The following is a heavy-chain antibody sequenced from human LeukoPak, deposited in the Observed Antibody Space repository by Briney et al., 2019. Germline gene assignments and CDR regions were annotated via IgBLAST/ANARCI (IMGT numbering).Heavy chain of an antibody. CDR3: ARAGIVVVRFDP. D-gene: IGHD2-15*01. CDR1: GYTFTSYA. Sequence: ASVKVSCKASGYTFTSYAMNWVRQAPGQGLEWMGWINPNSGGTNYAQKFQGRVTMTRDTSISTAYMELSRLRSDDTAVYYCARAGIVVVRFDPWGQGTLVTVSS. V-gene: IGHV1-2*02. J-gene: IGHJ5*02. CDR2: INPNSGGT.